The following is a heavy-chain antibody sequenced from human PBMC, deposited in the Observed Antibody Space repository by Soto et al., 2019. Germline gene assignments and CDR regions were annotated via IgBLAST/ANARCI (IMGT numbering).Heavy chain of an antibody. V-gene: IGHV4-39*01. Sequence: ASETLSLTCTVSGGSISSSSYYWGWIRQPPGKGLEWIGSIYYSGSTYYNPSLKSRVTISVDTSKNQFSLKLSSVTAADTAVYYCARALGRIELQPPTPRIAVADNWFDPWGQGTLVTVSS. CDR3: ARALGRIELQPPTPRIAVADNWFDP. D-gene: IGHD6-19*01. CDR1: GGSISSSSYY. J-gene: IGHJ5*02. CDR2: IYYSGST.